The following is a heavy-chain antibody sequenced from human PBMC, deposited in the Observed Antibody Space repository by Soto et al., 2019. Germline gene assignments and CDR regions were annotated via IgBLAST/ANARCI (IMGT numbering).Heavy chain of an antibody. J-gene: IGHJ6*02. Sequence: LXLXCAASGFTFSSXDMNWVPHAPGKWLEWVSYISSSGSTIYYADSVKGRFTISRDNAKNSLYLQMNSLRAEDTAVYYCARDRLYSNYYRHGMDVWGQGTTVT. V-gene: IGHV3-48*03. CDR2: ISSSGSTI. CDR3: ARDRLYSNYYRHGMDV. CDR1: GFTFSSXD. D-gene: IGHD4-4*01.